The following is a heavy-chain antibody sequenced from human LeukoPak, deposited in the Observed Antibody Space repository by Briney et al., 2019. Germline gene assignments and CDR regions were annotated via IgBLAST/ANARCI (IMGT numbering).Heavy chain of an antibody. D-gene: IGHD3-22*01. CDR3: ARVYYDSSGYYDVAFDI. CDR1: GFTFSSYG. CDR2: ISGSGGST. Sequence: PGGSLRLSCAASGFTFSSYGMSWVRQAPGKGLEWVSAISGSGGSTYYADSVKGRFTIARDNAKNTLYLQMNSLRAEDTAVYYCARVYYDSSGYYDVAFDIWGQGTMVTVSS. V-gene: IGHV3-23*01. J-gene: IGHJ3*02.